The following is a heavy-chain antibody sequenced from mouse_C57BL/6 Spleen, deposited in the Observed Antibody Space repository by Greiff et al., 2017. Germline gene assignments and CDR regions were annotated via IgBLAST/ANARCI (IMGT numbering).Heavy chain of an antibody. CDR3: ARALLLG. J-gene: IGHJ2*01. Sequence: EVKVVESGGGLVKPGGSLKLSCAASGFTFSSYAMSWVRQTPEKRLEWVATISDGGSYTYYPDNVKGRFTISRDNAKNNLYLQMSHLKSEDTAMYYCARALLLGWGQGTTLTVSS. V-gene: IGHV5-4*03. D-gene: IGHD1-1*01. CDR1: GFTFSSYA. CDR2: ISDGGSYT.